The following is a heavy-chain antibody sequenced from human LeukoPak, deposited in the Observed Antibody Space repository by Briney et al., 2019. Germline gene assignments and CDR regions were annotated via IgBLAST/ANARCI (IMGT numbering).Heavy chain of an antibody. CDR3: ARDRYGSGSLSWFDP. CDR2: IYYSGST. D-gene: IGHD3-10*01. CDR1: GGSISSYY. Sequence: SETLSLTCTVSGGSISSYYWSWIRQPPGKGLEWIGYIYYSGSTNYNPSLKSRVTISVDTSKNQFSLKLSSVTAADTAVYYCARDRYGSGSLSWFDPWGQGTLVTVSS. V-gene: IGHV4-59*01. J-gene: IGHJ5*02.